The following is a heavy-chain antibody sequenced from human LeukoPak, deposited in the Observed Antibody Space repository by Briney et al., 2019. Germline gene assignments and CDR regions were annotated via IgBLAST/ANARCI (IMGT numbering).Heavy chain of an antibody. CDR1: GYTFTSYD. CDR2: MNPNSGNT. Sequence: GASVKVSCKASGYTFTSYDINWVRQATGQGLEWMGWMNPNSGNTGYAQKFQGRVTMTRNTSISTAYMELSSLGSEDTAVYYCARTYYDFWSGYYPGDYWGQGTLVTVSS. D-gene: IGHD3-3*01. CDR3: ARTYYDFWSGYYPGDY. V-gene: IGHV1-8*01. J-gene: IGHJ4*02.